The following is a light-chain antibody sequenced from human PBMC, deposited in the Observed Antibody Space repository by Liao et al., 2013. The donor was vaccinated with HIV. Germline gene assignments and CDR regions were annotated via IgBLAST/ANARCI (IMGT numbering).Light chain of an antibody. CDR2: QDT. CDR3: QAWDRNTVV. V-gene: IGLV3-1*01. Sequence: SYELTQAPSVSVSPGQTANITCSGDKLGDKFVSWYKQKAGQSPVLVIYQDTHRPSGIPERISGSNSASTATLTISGTQAMDEADYYCQAWDRNTVVFGGGTKLTVL. CDR1: KLGDKF. J-gene: IGLJ2*01.